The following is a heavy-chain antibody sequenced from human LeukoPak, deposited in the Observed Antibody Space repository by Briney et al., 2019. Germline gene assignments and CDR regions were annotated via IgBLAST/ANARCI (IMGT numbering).Heavy chain of an antibody. D-gene: IGHD3-22*01. V-gene: IGHV4-39*01. CDR1: GGSISSSSYY. CDR3: ARHPSRTYYYDSSGLN. J-gene: IGHJ4*02. Sequence: SETLSLTCTVSGGSISSSSYYWGWIRQPPGKGLEWIGSIYYSGSTYYNPSLKSRVSISVDTSKNQFSLKLSSVTAADTAVYYCARHPSRTYYYDSSGLNWGQGTLVTVSS. CDR2: IYYSGST.